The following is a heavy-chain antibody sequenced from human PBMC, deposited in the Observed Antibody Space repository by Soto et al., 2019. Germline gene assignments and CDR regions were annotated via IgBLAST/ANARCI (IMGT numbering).Heavy chain of an antibody. V-gene: IGHV3-53*04. CDR2: IYTGGST. J-gene: IGHJ3*02. CDR1: GFNVGSSY. D-gene: IGHD3-22*01. CDR3: ATFYDSRGFTPSYAFDI. Sequence: EVQVVESGGGLVQPGGSLRLSYAASGFNVGSSYMSWVRQAPGKGLEWVSDIYTGGSTYYADSVKGRFTISRHSSKNRLYLQMNSLRAEDTAVYYCATFYDSRGFTPSYAFDIWGQGTKVTVSS.